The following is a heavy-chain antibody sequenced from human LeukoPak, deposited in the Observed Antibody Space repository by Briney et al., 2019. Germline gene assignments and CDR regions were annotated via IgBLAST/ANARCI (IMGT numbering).Heavy chain of an antibody. J-gene: IGHJ4*02. V-gene: IGHV4-61*02. CDR3: ARDRGDLDY. CDR1: GGSISSGSYF. Sequence: SQTLSLTCTVSGGSISSGSYFWSWIRQPAGKGLEWIGRVYSSGITNYSPSLKSRVTISVDTSKNQFSLNLSSVTAADTAVYYCARDRGDLDYWGQGTLVTVSS. CDR2: VYSSGIT.